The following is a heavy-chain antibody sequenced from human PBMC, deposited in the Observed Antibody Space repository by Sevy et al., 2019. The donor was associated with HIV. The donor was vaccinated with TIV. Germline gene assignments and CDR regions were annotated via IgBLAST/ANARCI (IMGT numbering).Heavy chain of an antibody. J-gene: IGHJ3*02. D-gene: IGHD2-21*02. CDR1: GFTFSSFS. Sequence: GGSQRLSCAASGFTFSSFSMNWVRQAPGKTLEWISYISSSGSSIYYADSVKGRFSISRDNAKRSLYPQMNSLRDEDTAVYYCARASSPYCGGDCLYAFNIWGQGTMVTVSS. CDR2: ISSSGSSI. CDR3: ARASSPYCGGDCLYAFNI. V-gene: IGHV3-48*02.